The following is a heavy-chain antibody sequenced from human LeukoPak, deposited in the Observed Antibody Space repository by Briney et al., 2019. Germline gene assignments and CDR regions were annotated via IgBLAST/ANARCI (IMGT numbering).Heavy chain of an antibody. J-gene: IGHJ1*01. V-gene: IGHV1-18*01. CDR2: ISAYNGNT. Sequence: ASVKVSCKASGYTFTTYGISWVRQAPGQGLEWMGWISAYNGNTKYAQKLQGRVAMTTDTSTSTAYMELKSLGSDDTAVYYCARDQMGGSYYGYFQHWGQGTLVTVSP. D-gene: IGHD1-26*01. CDR1: GYTFTTYG. CDR3: ARDQMGGSYYGYFQH.